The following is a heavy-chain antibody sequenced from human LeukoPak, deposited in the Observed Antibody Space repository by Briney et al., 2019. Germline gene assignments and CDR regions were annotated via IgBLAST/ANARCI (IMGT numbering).Heavy chain of an antibody. Sequence: GGSLRLSCAASGFTFSNYEMNWVRQAPGKWLEWVSYISSSGTTTYYADSVKGRFTISRDNAKNSLYLQMNRLRAEDTAVYYCARDEVGATTEFDYWGQGALVTVSS. CDR3: ARDEVGATTEFDY. CDR1: GFTFSNYE. J-gene: IGHJ4*02. CDR2: ISSSGTTT. V-gene: IGHV3-48*03. D-gene: IGHD1-26*01.